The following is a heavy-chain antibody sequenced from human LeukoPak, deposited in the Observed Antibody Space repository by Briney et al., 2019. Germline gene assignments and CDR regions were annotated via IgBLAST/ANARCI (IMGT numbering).Heavy chain of an antibody. D-gene: IGHD4-17*01. CDR1: GFTFISYG. CDR3: AKDLVDYGDYDYYYYGMDV. CDR2: ISSDGSNT. J-gene: IGHJ6*02. V-gene: IGHV3-30*18. Sequence: GGSLRLSCAASGFTFISYGMHWVRQTPGKGLEWVAVISSDGSNTFYADSVEGRFTISRDNSKNTLYVQMNSLTAEDTAVYYCAKDLVDYGDYDYYYYGMDVWGQGTTVTVSS.